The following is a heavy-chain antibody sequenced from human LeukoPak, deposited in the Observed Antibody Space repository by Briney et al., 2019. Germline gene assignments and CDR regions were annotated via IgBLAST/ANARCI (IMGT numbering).Heavy chain of an antibody. CDR3: ARAVGYAFDI. Sequence: GASVKVSCKASGYTFTRYDINLGRQATGQGLEWMGWMNPNSGNTGYAQKFQGIVTMTRNTSISTAYMELSSLRSEDTAVYYCARAVGYAFDIWGQGTMVTVSS. D-gene: IGHD2-2*03. J-gene: IGHJ3*02. CDR2: MNPNSGNT. CDR1: GYTFTRYD. V-gene: IGHV1-8*01.